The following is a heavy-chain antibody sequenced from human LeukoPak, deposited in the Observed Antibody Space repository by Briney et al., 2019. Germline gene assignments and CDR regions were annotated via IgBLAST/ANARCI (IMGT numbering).Heavy chain of an antibody. CDR1: GFTFSSNW. CDR3: AKGAMVRGVLDY. D-gene: IGHD3-10*01. Sequence: PGGSLRLSCAASGFTFSSNWMSWVRQAPGKGLEWVANIKQDGSEKYYVDSVKGRFTISRDNSKNTLHLQMNSLRAEDTAVYYCAKGAMVRGVLDYWGQGTLVTVSS. J-gene: IGHJ4*02. CDR2: IKQDGSEK. V-gene: IGHV3-7*03.